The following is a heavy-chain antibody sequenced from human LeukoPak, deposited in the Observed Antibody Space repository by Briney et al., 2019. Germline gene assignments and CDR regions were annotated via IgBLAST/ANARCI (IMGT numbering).Heavy chain of an antibody. J-gene: IGHJ4*02. CDR1: GFTFSSHA. V-gene: IGHV3-64*01. D-gene: IGHD4-23*01. Sequence: GGSLRLSCAASGFTFSSHAMHWVRQTPGQGLEYVSAINGGNGGSTYYANSVKGRFTISRDNSKNTLYLQMGSLRGEDMAVYYCARASTTVITRGHFDYWGQGTLVTVSS. CDR2: INGGNGGST. CDR3: ARASTTVITRGHFDY.